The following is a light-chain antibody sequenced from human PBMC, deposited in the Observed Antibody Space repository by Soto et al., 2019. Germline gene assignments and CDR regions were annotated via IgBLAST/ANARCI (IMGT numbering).Light chain of an antibody. J-gene: IGKJ1*01. Sequence: DIQMTPSPSSLSASVGDRVTITCRASQSISNYLSWYQQIPGKAPKLLIYAASTLRSGVSSRFRGSGSGTEFPLTNSSLQPEDFATYSCQQGYGTPWTFGQGTKVEIK. V-gene: IGKV1-39*01. CDR1: QSISNY. CDR3: QQGYGTPWT. CDR2: AAS.